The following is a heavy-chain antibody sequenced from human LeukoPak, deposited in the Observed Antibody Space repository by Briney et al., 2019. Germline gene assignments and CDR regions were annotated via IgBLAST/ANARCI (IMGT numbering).Heavy chain of an antibody. CDR3: ARDTPSYWYCSSASCYTDY. CDR1: GFTFSSYS. Sequence: GGSLRLSCAASGFTFSSYSMNWVRQAPGEGLEWVSYISSSSSTIYYADSVKGRFTISRDNAKNSLYLQMNSLRAEDTAVYYCARDTPSYWYCSSASCYTDYWGQGTLVTVSS. V-gene: IGHV3-48*01. D-gene: IGHD2-2*02. CDR2: ISSSSSTI. J-gene: IGHJ4*02.